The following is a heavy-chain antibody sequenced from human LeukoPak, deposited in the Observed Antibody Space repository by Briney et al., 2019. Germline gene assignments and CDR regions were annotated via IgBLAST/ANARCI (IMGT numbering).Heavy chain of an antibody. CDR1: GGSVTSYY. Sequence: PSETLSLTCTVSGGSVTSYYWSWIRQSPGKGLEWIGYIYYTGSRNYNPSLKSRATTSIDRSMNQFSLKLNSVTAADTAVYYCARVGGAPLGAFDIWGQGTMVTVSS. D-gene: IGHD3-16*01. J-gene: IGHJ3*02. V-gene: IGHV4-59*02. CDR3: ARVGGAPLGAFDI. CDR2: IYYTGSR.